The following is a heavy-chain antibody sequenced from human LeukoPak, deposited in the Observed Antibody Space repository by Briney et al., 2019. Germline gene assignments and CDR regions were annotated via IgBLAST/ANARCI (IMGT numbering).Heavy chain of an antibody. V-gene: IGHV3-74*01. CDR1: GFTFNNYW. J-gene: IGHJ5*02. D-gene: IGHD3-16*02. Sequence: GGSLRLSXAASGFTFNNYWMHWVRQVPGKGLVWVSRIDSDGATTAYADSVKGRFTVSRDNAKNTVSLQMNSLRADDTAVYYCVRDRIGFAPWGQGTLVTVSS. CDR2: IDSDGATT. CDR3: VRDRIGFAP.